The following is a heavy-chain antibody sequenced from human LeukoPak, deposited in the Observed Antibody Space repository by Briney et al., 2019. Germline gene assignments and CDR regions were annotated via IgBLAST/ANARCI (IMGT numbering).Heavy chain of an antibody. CDR2: ISWNSGSI. V-gene: IGHV3-9*01. CDR1: GFTVNNSY. D-gene: IGHD1-26*01. Sequence: GGSLRLSCAASGFTVNNSYMSWVRQAPGKGLEWVSGISWNSGSIGYADSVKGRFTISRDNAKNSLYLQMNSLRAEDTALYYCAKVRETANGAFDIWGQGTMVTVSS. J-gene: IGHJ3*02. CDR3: AKVRETANGAFDI.